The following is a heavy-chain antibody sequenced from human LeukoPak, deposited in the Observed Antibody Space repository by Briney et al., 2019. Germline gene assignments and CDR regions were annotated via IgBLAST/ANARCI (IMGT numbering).Heavy chain of an antibody. Sequence: PGGSLRLSCAASGFTFSNAWMSWVRQAPGKGLEWVGRIKSKTDGGTTDYAAPVKGRFTISRDDSKNTLYLQMNSLKTEDTAVYYCTTDEPPVEMATVFDYWGQGTLVTVSS. J-gene: IGHJ4*02. V-gene: IGHV3-15*01. D-gene: IGHD5-24*01. CDR1: GFTFSNAW. CDR2: IKSKTDGGTT. CDR3: TTDEPPVEMATVFDY.